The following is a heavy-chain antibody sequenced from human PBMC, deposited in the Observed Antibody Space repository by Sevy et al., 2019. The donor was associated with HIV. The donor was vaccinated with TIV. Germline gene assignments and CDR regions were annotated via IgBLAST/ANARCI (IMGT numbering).Heavy chain of an antibody. CDR3: ARRADYSGNVSPNYHMDF. CDR1: GGSISSYGYQ. V-gene: IGHV4-39*01. D-gene: IGHD4-4*01. CDR2: VSFSGTP. Sequence: SETLSLTCTVSGGSISSYGYQWAWIRQPPGKGLEWIVSVSFSGTPYYNPPHQSRVTISADMSKNQFALKLNSVTAADTTVYFCARRADYSGNVSPNYHMDFWGKGTTVTVSS. J-gene: IGHJ6*03.